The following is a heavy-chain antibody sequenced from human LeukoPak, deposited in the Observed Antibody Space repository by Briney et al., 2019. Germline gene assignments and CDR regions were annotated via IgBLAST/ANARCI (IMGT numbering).Heavy chain of an antibody. CDR3: ARRYYDSSGYSRGYYYYGMDV. V-gene: IGHV4-39*07. CDR2: IYYSGST. D-gene: IGHD3-22*01. CDR1: GGSISSSSYY. Sequence: SETLSLTCTASGGSISSSSYYWGWIRQPPGKGLEWIGSIYYSGSTYYNPSLKSRVTISVDTSKNQFSLKLSSVTAADTAVYYCARRYYDSSGYSRGYYYYGMDVWGQGTTVTVSS. J-gene: IGHJ6*02.